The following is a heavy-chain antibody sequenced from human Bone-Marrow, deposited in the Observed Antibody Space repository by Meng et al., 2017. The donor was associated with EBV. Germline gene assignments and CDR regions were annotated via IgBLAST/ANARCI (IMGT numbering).Heavy chain of an antibody. D-gene: IGHD2-21*01. CDR2: INPEGIVI. V-gene: IGHV3-74*01. Sequence: SWCVFVVRRTYLRLSCAASGFVLSIYGVHWVRQAPGRGLVWVLRINPEGIVIIYAYSVKARFTISRDNIKNTVYLQMNNLRADDTAVYYYAKDCFGDKDSWGQGTLVTVSS. CDR3: AKDCFGDKDS. J-gene: IGHJ4*02. CDR1: GFVLSIYG.